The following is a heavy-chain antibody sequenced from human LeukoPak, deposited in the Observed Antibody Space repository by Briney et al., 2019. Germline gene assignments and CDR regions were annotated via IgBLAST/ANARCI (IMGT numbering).Heavy chain of an antibody. CDR2: AYYNGDT. CDR3: AGFKSGPAFEY. J-gene: IGHJ4*02. Sequence: PSETLSLTCGVSGDSISSFYWSWIRQPPGKGLEWIGFAYYNGDTKQNPSLKGRATLSVDTSKSQFSLKLTSVTAADTAVYYCAGFKSGPAFEYWGQGTLVTVSS. CDR1: GDSISSFY. V-gene: IGHV4-59*01.